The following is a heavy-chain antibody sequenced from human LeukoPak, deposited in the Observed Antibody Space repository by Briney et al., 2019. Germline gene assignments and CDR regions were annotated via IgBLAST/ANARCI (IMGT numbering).Heavy chain of an antibody. CDR1: GYTFSGYG. V-gene: IGHV1-18*01. J-gene: IGHJ4*02. D-gene: IGHD1-26*01. CDR3: ARDQRNSGSYRFEY. CDR2: ITGNNGNT. Sequence: GASVKVSCKTSGYTFSGYGISWVRQAPGQGLEWMGWITGNNGNTNYAPSLQGRVTMTTDTSTSTAYMELTSLRSDDTAVYYCARDQRNSGSYRFEYWGQGTPVTVSS.